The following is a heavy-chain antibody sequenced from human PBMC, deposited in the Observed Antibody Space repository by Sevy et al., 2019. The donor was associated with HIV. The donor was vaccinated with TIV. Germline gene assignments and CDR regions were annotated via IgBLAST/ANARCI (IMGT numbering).Heavy chain of an antibody. CDR3: ATDRYSNSYADAIDI. J-gene: IGHJ3*02. CDR2: IKKDGSEK. Sequence: GGSLRLSCAASGFTFSNYWMNWVRQAPGKGLEWVANIKKDGSEKYYGDSVKGRFTISRDKTKKSLFLQMHSLRAEDTDVYDCATDRYSNSYADAIDIWGQGTMVTVSS. D-gene: IGHD6-6*01. CDR1: GFTFSNYW. V-gene: IGHV3-7*01.